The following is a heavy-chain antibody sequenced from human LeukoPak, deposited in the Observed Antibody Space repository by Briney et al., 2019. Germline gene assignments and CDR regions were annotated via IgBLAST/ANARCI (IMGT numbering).Heavy chain of an antibody. CDR1: RGSISGHY. CDR3: ARMGTNSSAWFAGYYYYYYMDV. CDR2: IHYSGST. V-gene: IGHV4-59*08. D-gene: IGHD6-13*01. J-gene: IGHJ6*03. Sequence: SETLSLTCTVSRGSISGHYWSWLRQPPGKGLEWVGYIHYSGSTNYNPSLKSRVLISVDRSKNQFSLKLSAVTAADTALYYCARMGTNSSAWFAGYYYYYYMDVWGKGTTVTVSS.